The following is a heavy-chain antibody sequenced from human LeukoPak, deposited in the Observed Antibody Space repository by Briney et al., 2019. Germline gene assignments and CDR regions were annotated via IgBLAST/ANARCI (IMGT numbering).Heavy chain of an antibody. CDR3: AREASYSSSWWYFDH. J-gene: IGHJ4*02. Sequence: GGSLRLSCAASGFTVSSNYMSWVRQAPGKGLEWVSVIYDGGSADYADSVKGRFTISRDNSKSKVFLQMNSLRVEDTAVYYCAREASYSSSWWYFDHWGQGTLVTVSS. D-gene: IGHD6-13*01. CDR2: IYDGGSA. CDR1: GFTVSSNY. V-gene: IGHV3-66*01.